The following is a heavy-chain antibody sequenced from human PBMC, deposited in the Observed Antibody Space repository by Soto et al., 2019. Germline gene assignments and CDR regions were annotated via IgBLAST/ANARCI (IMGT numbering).Heavy chain of an antibody. CDR1: GYTFTIYD. D-gene: IGHD1-1*01. J-gene: IGHJ4*02. CDR3: ARGAAGGTGVFAF. V-gene: IGHV1-8*01. CDR2: MNPNSGNT. Sequence: ASVKVACKASGYTFTIYDSNWVRRATGEGLEWMGWMNPNSGNTGYAQKFQGRVTMTRNTPISTAYMELSSLRSEDTAVYYCARGAAGGTGVFAFRGQGTLVTVSS.